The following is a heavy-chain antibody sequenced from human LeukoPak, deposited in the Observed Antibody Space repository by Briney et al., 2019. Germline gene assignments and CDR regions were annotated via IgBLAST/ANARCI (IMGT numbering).Heavy chain of an antibody. CDR2: INHSGST. CDR3: ARAGPLWGYQLHSPYYYYGMDV. Sequence: PSETLSLTCAVYGGSFSGYYWSWIRQPPGKGLEWIGEINHSGSTNYNPSLKSRVTISVDTSKNQFSLKLSSVTAADTAVYYCARAGPLWGYQLHSPYYYYGMDVWGQGTTVTVSS. D-gene: IGHD2-2*01. V-gene: IGHV4-34*01. CDR1: GGSFSGYY. J-gene: IGHJ6*02.